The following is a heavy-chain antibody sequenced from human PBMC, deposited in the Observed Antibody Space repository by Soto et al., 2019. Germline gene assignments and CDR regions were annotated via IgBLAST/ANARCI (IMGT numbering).Heavy chain of an antibody. Sequence: GGSLRLSCPASGFTFSSYGMHWVRQAPGKGLEWVAVIWYDGSNKYYADSVKGRFTISRDNSKNTLYLQMNSLSAEDTAVYYCARYGGTYYFDYWGQGSLVTVS. D-gene: IGHD2-15*01. CDR3: ARYGGTYYFDY. V-gene: IGHV3-33*01. CDR2: IWYDGSNK. J-gene: IGHJ4*02. CDR1: GFTFSSYG.